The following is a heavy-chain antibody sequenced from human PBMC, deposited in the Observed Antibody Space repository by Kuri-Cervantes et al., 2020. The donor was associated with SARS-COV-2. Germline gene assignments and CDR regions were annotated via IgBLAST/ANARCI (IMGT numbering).Heavy chain of an antibody. CDR2: ISDNGGST. J-gene: IGHJ6*03. CDR1: GFTFSRNA. CDR3: AKDRDTSGYYYYYMDV. D-gene: IGHD3-22*01. V-gene: IGHV3-64*01. Sequence: ETLSLTCAASGFTFSRNAMHWVRQAPGKGLEYVSSISDNGGSTYYANSVKGRSTISRDNSKNTLYLQMDNLRAEDMAVYYCAKDRDTSGYYYYYMDVWGKGTTVTVSS.